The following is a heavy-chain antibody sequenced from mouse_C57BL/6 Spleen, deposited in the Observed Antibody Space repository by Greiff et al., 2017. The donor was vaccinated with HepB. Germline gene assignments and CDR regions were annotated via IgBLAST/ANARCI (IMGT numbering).Heavy chain of an antibody. CDR2: IYPRSGNT. J-gene: IGHJ2*01. CDR1: GYTFTSYG. CDR3: ARGGSKGGYYFDY. D-gene: IGHD1-1*01. V-gene: IGHV1-81*01. Sequence: VQRVESGAELARPGASVKLSCKASGYTFTSYGISWVKQRTGQGLEWIGEIYPRSGNTYYNEKFKGKATLTADKSSSTAYMELRSLTSEDSAVYFCARGGSKGGYYFDYWGQGTTLTVSS.